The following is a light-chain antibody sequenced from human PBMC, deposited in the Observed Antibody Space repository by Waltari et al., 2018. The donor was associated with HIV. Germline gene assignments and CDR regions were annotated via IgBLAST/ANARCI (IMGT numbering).Light chain of an antibody. CDR2: RNV. Sequence: QSVLTQPPSASGTPGQRVIISCAGISSNIGSNPVSWFQHLPGTAPKAISYRNVQRPPGVPCRFSGSKSGTSASLAIRGLRSEDEADYYCAAWDASLSRWVFGGGTKLTVL. J-gene: IGLJ3*02. V-gene: IGLV1-47*01. CDR1: SSNIGSNP. CDR3: AAWDASLSRWV.